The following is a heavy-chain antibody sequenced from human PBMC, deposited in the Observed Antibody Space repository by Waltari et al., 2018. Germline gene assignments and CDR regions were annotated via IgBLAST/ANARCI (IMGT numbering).Heavy chain of an antibody. CDR1: GGSISSSNW. Sequence: QVQLQESGPGLVKPSGTLSLTCAVSGGSISSSNWWSWVRQPPGKGLEWIGEIYHSGSTNYNPSLKRRVTRSVDKSKNQFSLKLSSVTAADTAVYYCARAPLGITDFDYWGQGTLVTVSS. CDR3: ARAPLGITDFDY. D-gene: IGHD3-16*01. V-gene: IGHV4-4*02. J-gene: IGHJ4*02. CDR2: IYHSGST.